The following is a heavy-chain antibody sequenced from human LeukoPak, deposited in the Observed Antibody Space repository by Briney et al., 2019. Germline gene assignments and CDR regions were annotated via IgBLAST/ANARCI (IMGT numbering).Heavy chain of an antibody. CDR1: GYTLTELS. Sequence: ASVKVSCKVSGYTLTELSMHWVRQAPGKGLEWMGGFDPEDGETIYAQKFQGRVTMTEDTSTDTAYMELSSLRSEDTAVYYCATGPLAARSTYYYYGMDVWGQGTTVTVSS. CDR3: ATGPLAARSTYYYYGMDV. V-gene: IGHV1-24*01. D-gene: IGHD6-6*01. CDR2: FDPEDGET. J-gene: IGHJ6*02.